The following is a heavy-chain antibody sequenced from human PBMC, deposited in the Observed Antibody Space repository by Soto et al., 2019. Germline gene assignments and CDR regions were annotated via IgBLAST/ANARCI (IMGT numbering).Heavy chain of an antibody. CDR3: ARGYKYDFWSGYYPSGMDV. CDR2: VIPIFGTA. D-gene: IGHD3-3*01. V-gene: IGHV1-69*01. CDR1: GGTISSYA. J-gene: IGHJ6*02. Sequence: QVQLVQSGAEVKKPGSWVKVSCKASGGTISSYAISWVRQAPGQGLEWMGGVIPIFGTANYAQKFQGRVTITADESTSTAYMELSSLRSEDTAVYYCARGYKYDFWSGYYPSGMDVWGQGTTVTVSS.